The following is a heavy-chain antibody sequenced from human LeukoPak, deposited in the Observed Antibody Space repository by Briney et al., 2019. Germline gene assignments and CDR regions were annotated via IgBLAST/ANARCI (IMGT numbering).Heavy chain of an antibody. CDR3: AKVEAYYDYVWGSYRYSEFDY. D-gene: IGHD3-16*02. Sequence: GGSLRLSCAASGFPFSNYAMSWVRQAPGKGLEWVSTISGSGGGTYYADSVKGRFTISRDNSKNTLYLQMNSLRAEDTAVYYCAKVEAYYDYVWGSYRYSEFDYWGQGTLVTVSS. CDR2: ISGSGGGT. CDR1: GFPFSNYA. J-gene: IGHJ4*02. V-gene: IGHV3-23*01.